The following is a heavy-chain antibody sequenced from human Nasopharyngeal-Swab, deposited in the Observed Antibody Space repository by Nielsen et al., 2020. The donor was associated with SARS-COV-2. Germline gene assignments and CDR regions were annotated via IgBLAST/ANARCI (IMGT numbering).Heavy chain of an antibody. V-gene: IGHV4-34*01. CDR3: ARLQITMIVVVITRGWFDP. CDR1: GGSFSGYY. D-gene: IGHD3-22*01. Sequence: SETLSLTCAVYGGSFSGYYWSWIRRPPGKGLEWIGEINHSGSTNYNPSLKSRVTISVDTSKNQFSLKLSSVTAADTAVYYCARLQITMIVVVITRGWFDPWGQGTLVTVSS. J-gene: IGHJ5*02. CDR2: INHSGST.